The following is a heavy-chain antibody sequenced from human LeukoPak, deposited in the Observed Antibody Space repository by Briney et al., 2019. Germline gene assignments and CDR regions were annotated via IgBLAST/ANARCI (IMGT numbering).Heavy chain of an antibody. V-gene: IGHV4-34*01. D-gene: IGHD2-21*02. CDR1: GGSFSGYY. Sequence: ESSETLSLTCAVYGGSFSGYYWSWIRQPPGKGLEWIGEINHSGSTNYNPSLKSRVTISVDTSKNQFSLKLSSVTAADTAVYYCARLTDCGGDCSRPSVYYYYMDVWGKGTTVTISS. CDR2: INHSGST. CDR3: ARLTDCGGDCSRPSVYYYYMDV. J-gene: IGHJ6*03.